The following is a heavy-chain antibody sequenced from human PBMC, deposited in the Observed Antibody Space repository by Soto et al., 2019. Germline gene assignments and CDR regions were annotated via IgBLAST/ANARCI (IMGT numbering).Heavy chain of an antibody. J-gene: IGHJ4*02. CDR1: GGSISSYY. V-gene: IGHV4-4*07. Sequence: LSLTCTVSGGSISSYYWSWIRQPAGKGLEWIGRIYTSGSTNYNPSLKSRATMSVDTSKNQFSLKLSSVTAADTAVYYCARESYSSGWYDFDYWGQGTLVTVSS. CDR2: IYTSGST. CDR3: ARESYSSGWYDFDY. D-gene: IGHD6-19*01.